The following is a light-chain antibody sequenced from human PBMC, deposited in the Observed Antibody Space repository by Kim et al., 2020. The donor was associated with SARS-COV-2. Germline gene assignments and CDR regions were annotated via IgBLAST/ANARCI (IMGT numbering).Light chain of an antibody. CDR2: DVY. CDR1: SDDIGAYNY. J-gene: IGLJ2*01. Sequence: SGSAGQSVTISCSGTSDDIGAYNYVSWYQLHPGKAPKLLIYDVYKRPSGVPDRFSGFKSGNTASLTVSGLQAEDEAEYYCCSFAVKFGEGTQLTVL. CDR3: CSFAVK. V-gene: IGLV2-11*01.